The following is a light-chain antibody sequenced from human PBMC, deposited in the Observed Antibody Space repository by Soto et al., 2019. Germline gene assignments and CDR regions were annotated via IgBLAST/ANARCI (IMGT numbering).Light chain of an antibody. CDR2: EGD. V-gene: IGLV2-23*03. J-gene: IGLJ3*02. Sequence: QSVLTQPASVSGSPGQSITISCIGTSSNVGTYNPVSWYQQHPGKAPKLIIYEGDKRPSGVSDRFSGSKSGNTASLTISGLQAEDQADYYCCSFARCSTFTFGGGTKLTVL. CDR3: CSFARCSTFT. CDR1: SSNVGTYNP.